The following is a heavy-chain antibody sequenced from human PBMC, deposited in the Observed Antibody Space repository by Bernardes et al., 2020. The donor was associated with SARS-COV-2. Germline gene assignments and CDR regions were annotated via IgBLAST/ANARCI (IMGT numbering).Heavy chain of an antibody. D-gene: IGHD3-3*01. CDR1: GFSLHDHA. V-gene: IGHV3-33*01. CDR3: ARDHRDFKEGDFWSDFQLQHYTYSMDV. Sequence: GGSLRLSCAVSGFSLHDHAMHWVRQAPGQGLEWVALIWHDGQNKYYADSVKGRFTISRDIPKKTLSLQVNSLRGEDTAVYYCARDHRDFKEGDFWSDFQLQHYTYSMDVWGQGTTITVS. CDR2: IWHDGQNK. J-gene: IGHJ6*03.